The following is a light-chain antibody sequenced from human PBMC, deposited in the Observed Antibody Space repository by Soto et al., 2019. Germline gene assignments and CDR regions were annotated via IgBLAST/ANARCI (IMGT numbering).Light chain of an antibody. CDR3: MQALQTPLT. V-gene: IGKV2-28*01. CDR1: QTLLHSNGYTY. Sequence: DIVMTQSPLSLPVTPGEPASISCRSSQTLLHSNGYTYLDWYLQKPGQSPQLLINLGSNRASGVPDRFSGRASGTDFTLKISRVEAEDVGVYYCMQALQTPLTFGQGTKLEIK. CDR2: LGS. J-gene: IGKJ2*01.